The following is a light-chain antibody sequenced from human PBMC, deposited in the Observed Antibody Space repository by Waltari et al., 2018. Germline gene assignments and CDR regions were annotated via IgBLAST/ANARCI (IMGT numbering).Light chain of an antibody. CDR1: QSVSSN. J-gene: IGKJ1*01. CDR2: GAS. V-gene: IGKV3-15*01. CDR3: QQYNNWQT. Sequence: EIVMTQSPATLSVSPGERAPLPCRASQSVSSNLAWYQQKPGQAPRLLIDGASTRATGIPARFSGSGSGTEFTLTISSLQSEDFAVYYCQQYNNWQTFGQGTKVEIK.